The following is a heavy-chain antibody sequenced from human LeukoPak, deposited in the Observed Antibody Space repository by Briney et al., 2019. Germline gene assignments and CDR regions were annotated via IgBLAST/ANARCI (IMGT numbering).Heavy chain of an antibody. J-gene: IGHJ4*02. D-gene: IGHD6-13*01. CDR2: ISSSDSAM. CDR3: ARRMEQLSSFDY. V-gene: IGHV3-48*01. CDR1: GFTFSSYN. Sequence: GGSLRLSCAASGFTFSSYNMNWVRQATGKGLEWVSYISSSDSAMYYADSVKGRFTISRDNARNSLYLQMNSLRAEDTAVYFCARRMEQLSSFDYWGQGTLVTVFS.